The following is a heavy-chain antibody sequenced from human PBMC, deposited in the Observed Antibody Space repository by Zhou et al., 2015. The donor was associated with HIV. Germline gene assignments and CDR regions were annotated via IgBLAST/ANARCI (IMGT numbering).Heavy chain of an antibody. CDR2: IIPIFGTA. Sequence: QVQLVQSGAEVKKPGSSVKVSCKASGGTFSSYAISWVRQAPGQGLEWMGGIIPIFGTANYAQKFQGRVTITADESTSTAYMELSSLRSEDTAVYYCARLYCSGGSCFPGIAVAGYFDYWGQGTLVTVSS. J-gene: IGHJ4*02. CDR3: ARLYCSGGSCFPGIAVAGYFDY. V-gene: IGHV1-69*01. CDR1: GGTFSSYA. D-gene: IGHD2-15*01.